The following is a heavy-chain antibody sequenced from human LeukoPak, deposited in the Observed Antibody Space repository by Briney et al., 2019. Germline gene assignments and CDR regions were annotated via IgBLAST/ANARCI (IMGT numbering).Heavy chain of an antibody. CDR1: GYTFTGYY. J-gene: IGHJ4*02. Sequence: ASVKVSCKASGYTFTGYYIHWVRQAPGQGLEWMGWINPNSGGTNYAQKFQGRVIMTRDTSISTAYMELSSLRSEGTAVYYCARYGSGSYFDHWGQGALVTVSS. D-gene: IGHD3-10*01. CDR2: INPNSGGT. CDR3: ARYGSGSYFDH. V-gene: IGHV1-2*02.